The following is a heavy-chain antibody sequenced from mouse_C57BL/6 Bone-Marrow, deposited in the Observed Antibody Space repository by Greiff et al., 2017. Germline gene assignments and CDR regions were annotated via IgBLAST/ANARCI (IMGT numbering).Heavy chain of an antibody. V-gene: IGHV10-3*01. D-gene: IGHD1-1*01. J-gene: IGHJ3*01. CDR2: IRSKSSNDAT. Sequence: EVQLVESGGGLVQPKGSLKLSCAASGFTFNTYAMHWVRQAPGKGLEWVARIRSKSSNDATYYADSVKDRFTISRDDSQSMLYLQMNNLKTEDTAMYYCVRDYYGSRGGAWFAYWGQGTLVTVSA. CDR1: GFTFNTYA. CDR3: VRDYYGSRGGAWFAY.